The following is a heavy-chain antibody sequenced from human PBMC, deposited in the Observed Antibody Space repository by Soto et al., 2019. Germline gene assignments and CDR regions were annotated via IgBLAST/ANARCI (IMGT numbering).Heavy chain of an antibody. V-gene: IGHV2-26*01. CDR3: AFPFAGIAARPSMDYGMDV. J-gene: IGHJ6*02. CDR1: GFSLSNARMG. D-gene: IGHD6-6*01. Sequence: QVTLKESGPVLVKPTETLTLACTVSGFSLSNARMGVSWIRQPPGKALEWLAHIFSNDEKSYSTSLKSRLTISKDTSKSQVVLTMTNMDPVDTATYYCAFPFAGIAARPSMDYGMDVWGQGTTVTVSS. CDR2: IFSNDEK.